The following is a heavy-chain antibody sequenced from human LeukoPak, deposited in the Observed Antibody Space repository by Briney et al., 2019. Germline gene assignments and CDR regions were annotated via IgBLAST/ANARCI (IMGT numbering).Heavy chain of an antibody. CDR2: LYGGGST. J-gene: IGHJ3*02. V-gene: IGHV3-66*02. Sequence: GGPLRLSCAASGFTVSSNFMSWVRQAPGKGLEWVSVLYGGGSTYYADSVKGRFTISRDNSKNTLYLQMNSLRAEDTAVYYCARDSSSTWYLAFDIWGQGTMVTVSS. CDR3: ARDSSSTWYLAFDI. CDR1: GFTVSSNF. D-gene: IGHD6-13*01.